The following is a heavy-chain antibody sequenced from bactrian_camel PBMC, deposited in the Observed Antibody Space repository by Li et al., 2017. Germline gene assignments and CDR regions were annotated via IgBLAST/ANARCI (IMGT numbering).Heavy chain of an antibody. CDR2: LSSDGST. CDR3: ARDTSFLY. Sequence: VQLVESGGGLVQPGGSLRLSCTASGFTFDDSDMGWYRQAPGNECELVSRLSSDGSTYYADSVKGRFTISRDNAKNTLYLQLNSLKTEDTAMYYCARDTSFLYWGQGTQVTVS. D-gene: IGHD5*01. V-gene: IGHV3S60*01. CDR1: GFTFDDSD. J-gene: IGHJ4*01.